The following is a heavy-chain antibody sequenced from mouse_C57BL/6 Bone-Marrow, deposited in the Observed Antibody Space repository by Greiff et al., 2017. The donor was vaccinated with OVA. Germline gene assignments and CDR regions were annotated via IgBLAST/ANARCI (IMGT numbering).Heavy chain of an antibody. D-gene: IGHD4-1*01. CDR1: GFSLTSYG. CDR2: IWSGGST. CDR3: ARNPYPGTWFAY. Sequence: VQLQQSGPGLVQPSQSLSITCTVSGFSLTSYGVHWVRQSPGKGLEWLGVIWSGGSTDYNAAFISRLSISKDNSKSQVFFKMNSLQADDTAIYYCARNPYPGTWFAYWGQGTLVTVSA. V-gene: IGHV2-2*01. J-gene: IGHJ3*01.